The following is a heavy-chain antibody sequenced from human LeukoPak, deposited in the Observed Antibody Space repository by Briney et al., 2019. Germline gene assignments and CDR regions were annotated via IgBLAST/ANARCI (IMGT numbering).Heavy chain of an antibody. CDR1: GYTFTGYY. CDR3: ASASLRSSLWPDY. J-gene: IGHJ4*02. CDR2: INPNSGGT. V-gene: IGHV1-2*02. D-gene: IGHD4-17*01. Sequence: GASVKVSCKASGYTFTGYYMHWVRQAPGQGLEWMGWINPNSGGTNYAQKFQGRVTMTRDTSISTAYMELSRLRSDDTAVYYCASASLRSSLWPDYWGQGTLVTVSS.